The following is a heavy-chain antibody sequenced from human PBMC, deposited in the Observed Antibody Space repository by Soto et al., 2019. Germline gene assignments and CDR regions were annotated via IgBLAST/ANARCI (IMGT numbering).Heavy chain of an antibody. V-gene: IGHV4-61*01. CDR2: IYYSGST. CDR1: GGSVSSGSYY. Sequence: PSETLSLTCTVSGGSVSSGSYYWSWIRQPPGKGLEWIGYIYYSGSTNYNPSLKSRVTISVDTSKNQFSLKLSSVTAADTAVYYCARVSGIAVAGQKVVWENWFDPWGQGTLVTVSS. J-gene: IGHJ5*02. CDR3: ARVSGIAVAGQKVVWENWFDP. D-gene: IGHD6-19*01.